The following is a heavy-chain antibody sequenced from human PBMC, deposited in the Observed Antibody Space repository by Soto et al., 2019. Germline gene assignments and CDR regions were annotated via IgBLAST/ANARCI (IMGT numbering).Heavy chain of an antibody. D-gene: IGHD3-10*01. Sequence: SETLSLTCTVSGGSISSSSYYWGWIRQPPGKGLEWIGSIYYSGSTYYNPSLKSRVTISVDTSKNQFSLKLSSVTAADTAVYYCARLPPPPTPYYYYGSGSHFDYWGQGTLVTVSS. CDR2: IYYSGST. CDR1: GGSISSSSYY. CDR3: ARLPPPPTPYYYYGSGSHFDY. V-gene: IGHV4-39*01. J-gene: IGHJ4*02.